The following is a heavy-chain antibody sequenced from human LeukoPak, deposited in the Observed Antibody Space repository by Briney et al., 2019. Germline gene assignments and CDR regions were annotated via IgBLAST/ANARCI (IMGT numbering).Heavy chain of an antibody. CDR2: IYYSGST. V-gene: IGHV4-61*01. J-gene: IGHJ3*02. CDR3: AKARVKVSYAFDI. Sequence: SETLSLTCTVPGGSVSGGSVYWSWIRQPPGKGLEWIGYIYYSGSTNYNPSLKSRVTISVDTSKNQFSLKLSSVTAADTAVYYCAKARVKVSYAFDIWGQGTMVTVSS. D-gene: IGHD5/OR15-5a*01. CDR1: GGSVSGGSVY.